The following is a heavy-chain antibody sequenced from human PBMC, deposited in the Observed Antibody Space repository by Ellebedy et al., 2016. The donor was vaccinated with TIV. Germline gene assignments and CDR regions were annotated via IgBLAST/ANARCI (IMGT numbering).Heavy chain of an antibody. J-gene: IGHJ5*02. Sequence: PGGSLRLSCAASGFSFRSYWMSWVRQAPGKGLEWVANIYQDGSVQYYLDSVKGRFTISRDNDNKALFLQMNSLRVEDTAVYYCARRGSYGDYAVQINSWFDPWGQGTLVTVSS. CDR2: IYQDGSVQ. CDR1: GFSFRSYW. D-gene: IGHD4-17*01. CDR3: ARRGSYGDYAVQINSWFDP. V-gene: IGHV3-7*01.